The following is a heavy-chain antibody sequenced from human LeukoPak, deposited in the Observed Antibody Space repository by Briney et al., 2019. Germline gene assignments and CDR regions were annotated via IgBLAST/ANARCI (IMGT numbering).Heavy chain of an antibody. V-gene: IGHV1-69*13. CDR2: IIPIFGTA. CDR3: ARSPDYGGTYFDY. CDR1: GGTFSSYA. J-gene: IGHJ4*02. Sequence: SVKVSCKASGGTFSSYAISWGRQAPGQGLEWMGGIIPIFGTANYTQKFQGRVTITADESTSTAYMELSSLRSEDTAVYYCARSPDYGGTYFDYWGQGTLVTVSS. D-gene: IGHD4-23*01.